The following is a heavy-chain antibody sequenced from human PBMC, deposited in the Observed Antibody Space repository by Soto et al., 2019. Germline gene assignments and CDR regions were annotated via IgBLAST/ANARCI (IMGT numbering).Heavy chain of an antibody. CDR1: GYSFTSYW. CDR2: IYPGDSDT. CDR3: ASLRATDAFDV. Sequence: GESLKISCKGSGYSFTSYWVGWGRQMPGKGLEWMGIIYPGDSDTRYSPSFQGQVTISADRSISTAYLQWSSLKASDTAMYYCASLRATDAFDVWGQGTMVTVSS. J-gene: IGHJ3*01. V-gene: IGHV5-51*01.